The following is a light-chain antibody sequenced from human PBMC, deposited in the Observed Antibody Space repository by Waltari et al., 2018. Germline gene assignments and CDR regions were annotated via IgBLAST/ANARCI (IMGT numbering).Light chain of an antibody. J-gene: IGKJ4*01. CDR1: QSVRSN. V-gene: IGKV3-15*01. CDR3: QQYNSWPLT. Sequence: EIVMTQSPATLSVSPGERASLSCRASQSVRSNLAWYQQKPGQAPRLLIYDASTRATGVPARFSGSGSGTEFTLTFSSLQSEDFAVYYCQQYNSWPLTFGGGTKVEIK. CDR2: DAS.